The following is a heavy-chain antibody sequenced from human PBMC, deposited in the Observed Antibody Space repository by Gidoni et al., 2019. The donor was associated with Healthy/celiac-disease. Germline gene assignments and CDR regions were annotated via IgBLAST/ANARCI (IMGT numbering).Heavy chain of an antibody. Sequence: QVQLQQWGAGLLKPSETLSLTCAVYGGSFSGYYWTWIRQPPGKGLEWIGEINQSGSTNYNPSLKSRVTISVDTSKNQFSLKLSSVTAADTAVYYCARGARPDDYGGTNWFDPWGQGTLVTVSS. D-gene: IGHD4-17*01. CDR1: GGSFSGYY. CDR3: ARGARPDDYGGTNWFDP. CDR2: INQSGST. V-gene: IGHV4-34*01. J-gene: IGHJ5*02.